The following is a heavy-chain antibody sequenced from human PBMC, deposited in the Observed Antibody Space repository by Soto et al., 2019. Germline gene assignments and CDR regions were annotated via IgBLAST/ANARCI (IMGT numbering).Heavy chain of an antibody. CDR3: GAGMGCRSSGSPKSTLGCYGMDV. Sequence: ASVKVSCKASGGTFSSYAISWVRQAPGQGLEWMGGIIPIFGTANYAQKFQGRVTITADESTSTAYMELSSLRSEDTAGYYCGAGMGCRSSGSPKSTLGCYGMDVWGQGTTVTVSS. CDR2: IIPIFGTA. CDR1: GGTFSSYA. D-gene: IGHD6-19*01. V-gene: IGHV1-69*13. J-gene: IGHJ6*02.